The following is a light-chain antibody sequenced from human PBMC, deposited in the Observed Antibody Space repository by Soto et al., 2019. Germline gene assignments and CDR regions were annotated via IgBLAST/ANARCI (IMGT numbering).Light chain of an antibody. V-gene: IGKV1-39*01. CDR1: QNIGTS. CDR2: SAA. J-gene: IGKJ2*01. CDR3: QQSYNAPYT. Sequence: DIQMTQSPSSLSVSIGDSITITCRANQNIGTSLNWYQMKLGRAPKLLIYSAATLQSGAPSRFSGGGSGTDFTLTIKNLQPDDFATYSCQQSYNAPYTFGLGTKVDI.